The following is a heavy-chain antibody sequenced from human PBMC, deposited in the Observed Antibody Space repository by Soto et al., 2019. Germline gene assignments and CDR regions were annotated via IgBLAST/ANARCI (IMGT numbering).Heavy chain of an antibody. Sequence: EVQLVESGGGLVKPGGSMRLSCAVSGFTFSSQTMNWVRQAPGKGLEWVSSVSSSGSYKYYADSVKGRFTISRDNAKNSLYLQMNSLGAEDTAVYFCASPRGLDDAFDFWGQGTMVTVSS. CDR3: ASPRGLDDAFDF. D-gene: IGHD3-10*01. J-gene: IGHJ3*01. CDR2: VSSSGSYK. V-gene: IGHV3-21*01. CDR1: GFTFSSQT.